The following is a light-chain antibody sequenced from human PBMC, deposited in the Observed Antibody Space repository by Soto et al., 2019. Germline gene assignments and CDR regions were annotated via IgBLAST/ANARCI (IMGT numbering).Light chain of an antibody. J-gene: IGKJ1*01. Sequence: EIVLTQSPGTLSLSPGERATLPCRASQSVSSSYLAWYQQKPGQAPRLLIYGASSRATGIPDRFSGSGSGTDFTLTISTLEPEDFAVYYCQQYGSSRTFGQGTKVDIK. V-gene: IGKV3-20*01. CDR2: GAS. CDR3: QQYGSSRT. CDR1: QSVSSSY.